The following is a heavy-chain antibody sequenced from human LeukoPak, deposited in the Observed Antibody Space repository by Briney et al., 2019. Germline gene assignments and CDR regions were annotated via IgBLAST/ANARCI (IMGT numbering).Heavy chain of an antibody. D-gene: IGHD6-13*01. CDR3: AKSGAAAGISRSSPFDI. CDR2: IRYDGSNK. V-gene: IGHV3-30*02. Sequence: GGSLRLSCAASGFTFSSYGMHWVRQAPGKGLEWVAFIRYDGSNKYYADSVKGRFTISRDNSKNTLYLQMNSLRAEDTAVYYCAKSGAAAGISRSSPFDIWGQGTMVTVSS. CDR1: GFTFSSYG. J-gene: IGHJ3*02.